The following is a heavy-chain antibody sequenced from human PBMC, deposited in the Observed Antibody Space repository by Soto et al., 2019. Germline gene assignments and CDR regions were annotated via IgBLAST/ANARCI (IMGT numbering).Heavy chain of an antibody. V-gene: IGHV4-30-4*01. J-gene: IGHJ4*02. CDR3: AAEQQLVFRGKNY. CDR2: IHYSGST. D-gene: IGHD6-13*01. Sequence: SETLSLTCTVSGGSISSGDYYWSWIRQPPGKGLEWIGYIHYSGSTYYNPSLKSRVTISVDTSKNQFSLKLSSVTAADTAVYYCAAEQQLVFRGKNYWVQVTLVTVSS. CDR1: GGSISSGDYY.